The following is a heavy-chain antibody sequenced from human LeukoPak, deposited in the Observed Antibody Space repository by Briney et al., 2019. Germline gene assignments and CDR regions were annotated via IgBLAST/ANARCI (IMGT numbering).Heavy chain of an antibody. CDR1: GGSLRSGSYY. V-gene: IGHV4-61*01. D-gene: IGHD6-13*01. CDR3: ARITEEGIAAAGIDY. J-gene: IGHJ4*02. Sequence: SSETLSLTCTVSGGSLRSGSYYWSWIRQPPGKGLEWIGYIYYSGSTNYNPSLKSRVTISVDTSKNQFSLKLSSVTAADTAVYYCARITEEGIAAAGIDYWGQGTLVTVSS. CDR2: IYYSGST.